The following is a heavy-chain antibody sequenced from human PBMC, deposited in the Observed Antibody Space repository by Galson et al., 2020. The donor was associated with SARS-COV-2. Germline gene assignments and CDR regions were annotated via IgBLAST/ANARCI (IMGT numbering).Heavy chain of an antibody. J-gene: IGHJ4*02. CDR1: GFTFSNYE. V-gene: IGHV3-48*03. CDR3: ARAERVTYFAFGS. D-gene: IGHD1-26*01. Sequence: LSLTCAASGFTFSNYEMNWVRQAPGKGPEWISYISSSGGTIFYADSVKGRFAISRDNAKNSLYLQMTSLRVDDTAVYYCARAERVTYFAFGSWGQGTLVTVSS. CDR2: ISSSGGTI.